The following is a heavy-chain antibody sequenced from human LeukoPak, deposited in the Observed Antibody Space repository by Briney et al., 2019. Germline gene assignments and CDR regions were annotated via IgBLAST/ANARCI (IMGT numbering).Heavy chain of an antibody. CDR3: AKDMYSMIVVVPDY. D-gene: IGHD3-22*01. V-gene: IGHV3-74*01. CDR2: IKSDGSST. J-gene: IGHJ4*02. Sequence: GGSLRLSCAASGFTFSRYWMHWVRQAPGKGLVGVSCIKSDGSSTSIADSAKGRFTISRDNAKNSLYLQMNSLRAEDTTLYYCAKDMYSMIVVVPDYWGQGTLVTVSS. CDR1: GFTFSRYW.